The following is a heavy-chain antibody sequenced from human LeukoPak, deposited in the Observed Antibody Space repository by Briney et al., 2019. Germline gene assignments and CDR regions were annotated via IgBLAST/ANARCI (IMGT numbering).Heavy chain of an antibody. CDR2: ISSSSTYI. CDR1: TFTLSSYT. Sequence: PGGSLRLSCAASTFTLSSYTMNWVRQAPGKGLEWVSSISSSSTYINYADSVKGRFTNSRDNAKNSMALQMNSLRAEDTAVYYCARARFAGPQAFDIWGQGTMVTVAS. CDR3: ARARFAGPQAFDI. V-gene: IGHV3-21*01. J-gene: IGHJ3*02.